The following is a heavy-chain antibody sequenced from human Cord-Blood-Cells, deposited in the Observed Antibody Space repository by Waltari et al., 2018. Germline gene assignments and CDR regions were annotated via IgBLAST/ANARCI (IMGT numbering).Heavy chain of an antibody. D-gene: IGHD6-6*01. CDR2: IYYSGST. CDR1: GGSLSSYY. V-gene: IGHV4-59*01. J-gene: IGHJ5*02. Sequence: QVQLQESGPGLVKPSETLSLTCTVSGGSLSSYYWSWIRQPPGKGLEWIGYIYYSGSTNYNPSLKSRVTISVDTSKNQFSLKLSSVTAADTAAYYCARFHKYNWFDPWGQGTLVTVSS. CDR3: ARFHKYNWFDP.